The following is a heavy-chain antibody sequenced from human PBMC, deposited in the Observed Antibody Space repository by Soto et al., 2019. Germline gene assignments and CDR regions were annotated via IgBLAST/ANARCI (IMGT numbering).Heavy chain of an antibody. J-gene: IGHJ6*02. CDR2: IRSKAYGGTT. CDR1: GFTFGDYA. V-gene: IGHV3-49*03. D-gene: IGHD6-13*01. Sequence: GGSLRLSCTASGFTFGDYAMSWFRQAPGKGLEWVGFIRSKAYGGTTEYAASVKGRFTISRDDSKSIAYLQMNSLKTEDTAVYYCTRSSPSGIAAAGTYGMDVWGQGTTVTV. CDR3: TRSSPSGIAAAGTYGMDV.